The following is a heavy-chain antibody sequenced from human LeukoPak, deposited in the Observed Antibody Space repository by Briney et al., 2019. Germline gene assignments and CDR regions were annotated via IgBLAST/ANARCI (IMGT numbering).Heavy chain of an antibody. V-gene: IGHV4-34*01. CDR1: GFTFSSYS. CDR3: ARQSRKRIGESSFAGLYYFDY. D-gene: IGHD3-10*01. CDR2: INYSGST. J-gene: IGHJ4*02. Sequence: KSGGSLRLSCAASGFTFSSYSMNWVRQPPGKGLEWIGEINYSGSTNYNPSLKSRVTISVDTSKNQFSLKLSSVTAADTAVYYCARQSRKRIGESSFAGLYYFDYWGQGTLVTVSS.